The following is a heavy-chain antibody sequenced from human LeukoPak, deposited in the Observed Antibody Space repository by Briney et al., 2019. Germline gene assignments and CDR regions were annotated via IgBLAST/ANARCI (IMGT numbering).Heavy chain of an antibody. V-gene: IGHV4-61*02. D-gene: IGHD2-2*01. J-gene: IGHJ4*02. Sequence: PSETLSLTCTVSGGSISSGSYYWSWIRQPAGKGLEWIGRIYTCGSTNYNPSLKSRVTISVDTSENQFSLKLSSVTAADTAVYYCARVTYHLLSFDYWGQGNLVTVSS. CDR2: IYTCGST. CDR3: ARVTYHLLSFDY. CDR1: GGSISSGSYY.